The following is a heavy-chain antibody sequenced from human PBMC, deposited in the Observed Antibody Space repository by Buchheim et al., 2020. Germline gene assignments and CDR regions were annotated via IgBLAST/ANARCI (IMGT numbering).Heavy chain of an antibody. D-gene: IGHD4-11*01. CDR2: ISYDGSNK. CDR1: GFTFSSYG. Sequence: QVQLVESGGGVVQPGRSLRLSCAASGFTFSSYGMHWVRQAPGKGLEWVAVISYDGSNKYYADSVKGRFTISRDHSKNTLYLQMNSLRAEDTAVYYCAKDSNYYYYYGMDVWGQGTT. J-gene: IGHJ6*01. CDR3: AKDSNYYYYYGMDV. V-gene: IGHV3-30*18.